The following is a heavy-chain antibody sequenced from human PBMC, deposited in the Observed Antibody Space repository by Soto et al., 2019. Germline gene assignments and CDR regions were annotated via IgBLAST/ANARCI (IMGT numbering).Heavy chain of an antibody. V-gene: IGHV1-69*13. CDR3: ARDWVPYYFDY. J-gene: IGHJ4*02. Sequence: SGKVSCKASGGTFSSYAISWVRQAPGQGLEWMGGVIPIFGTANYAQKFQGRVTITADESTSTAYMELSSLRSEDTAVYYCARDWVPYYFDYWGQGTLVTVSS. CDR2: VIPIFGTA. CDR1: GGTFSSYA. D-gene: IGHD7-27*01.